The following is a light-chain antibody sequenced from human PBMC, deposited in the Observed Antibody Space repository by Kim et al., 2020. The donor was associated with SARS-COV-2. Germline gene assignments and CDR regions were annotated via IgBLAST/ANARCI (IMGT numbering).Light chain of an antibody. V-gene: IGLV6-57*03. CDR2: EDD. Sequence: GKPVTLSCTRSSGSIDENYVQWYQQRPGGVPTAVIYEDDQRPSGVSDRFSGSIDNSSNSASLTISGLRTEDEADYYCQSYNRDNVLFGGGTQLTVL. J-gene: IGLJ2*01. CDR1: SGSIDENY. CDR3: QSYNRDNVL.